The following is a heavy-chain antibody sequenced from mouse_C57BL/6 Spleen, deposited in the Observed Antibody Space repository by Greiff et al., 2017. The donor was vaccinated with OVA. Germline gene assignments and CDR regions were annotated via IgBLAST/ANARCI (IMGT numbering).Heavy chain of an antibody. CDR2: IYPGDGDT. J-gene: IGHJ1*03. Sequence: QVQLKQSGPELVKPGASVKISCKASGYAFSSSWMNWVKQRPGKGLEWLGRIYPGDGDTNYNGRFMGKATLTADKSSSTAYMQLSSLTSEDSAFYFCARDGRDYWYFDVWGTGTTVTVSS. D-gene: IGHD1-2*01. CDR3: ARDGRDYWYFDV. V-gene: IGHV1-82*01. CDR1: GYAFSSSW.